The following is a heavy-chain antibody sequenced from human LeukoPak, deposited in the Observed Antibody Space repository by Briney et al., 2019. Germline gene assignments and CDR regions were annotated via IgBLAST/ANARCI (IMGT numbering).Heavy chain of an antibody. CDR2: IYSGGNT. CDR3: ARNGPGGYYFDF. CDR1: GFTVISNY. V-gene: IGHV3-66*01. J-gene: IGHJ4*02. Sequence: GGSLRLSCAASGFTVISNYMSWVRQAPGKGLEWVSVIYSGGNTYYADSVKGRFTISRDNSKNTLYLQMNSLTAEDTAVYYCARNGPGGYYFDFWGQGTLVTVSS. D-gene: IGHD2-8*02.